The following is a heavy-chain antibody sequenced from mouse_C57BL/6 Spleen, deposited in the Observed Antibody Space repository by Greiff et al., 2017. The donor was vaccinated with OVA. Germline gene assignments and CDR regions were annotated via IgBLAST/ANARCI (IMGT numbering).Heavy chain of an antibody. Sequence: VQLQQPGAELVKPGASVKMSCKASGYTFTSYWITWVKQRPGQGLEWIGDIYPGSGSTNYNEKFKSKATLTVDTSSSTAYMQLSSLTSEDSAVYYCAREGGGNYVFDYWGQGTTLTVSS. V-gene: IGHV1-55*01. J-gene: IGHJ2*01. CDR3: AREGGGNYVFDY. CDR1: GYTFTSYW. D-gene: IGHD2-1*01. CDR2: IYPGSGST.